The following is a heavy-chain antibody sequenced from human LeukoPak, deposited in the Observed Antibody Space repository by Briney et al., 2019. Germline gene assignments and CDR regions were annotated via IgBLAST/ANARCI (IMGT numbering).Heavy chain of an antibody. D-gene: IGHD3-10*01. J-gene: IGHJ4*02. CDR1: GGSISSYY. Sequence: PSETLSLTCTVSGGSISSYYWSWIRQPAGKGLEWIGRIYTSGSTNYNPSLESRVTMSVDTSKNQFSLKPSSVTAADTAVYYCARSRYYYGSGSYPFDYWGQGTLVTVSS. CDR3: ARSRYYYGSGSYPFDY. V-gene: IGHV4-4*07. CDR2: IYTSGST.